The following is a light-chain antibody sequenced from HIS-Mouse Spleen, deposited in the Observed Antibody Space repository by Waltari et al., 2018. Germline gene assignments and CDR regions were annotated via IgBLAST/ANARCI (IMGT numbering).Light chain of an antibody. Sequence: SYVLTPPPSVSVAPGHTARITCGGNNIGSNSVHWYQQKPGQAPVLVVYEDSDRPPGIPERFSGSNSGNTATLTISRVEAGDEADYYCQVWDSSSDHVVFGGGTKLTVL. CDR2: EDS. V-gene: IGLV3-21*02. CDR1: NIGSNS. J-gene: IGLJ2*01. CDR3: QVWDSSSDHVV.